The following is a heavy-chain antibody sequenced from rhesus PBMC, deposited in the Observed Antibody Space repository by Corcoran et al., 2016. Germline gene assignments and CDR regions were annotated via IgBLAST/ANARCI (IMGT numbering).Heavy chain of an antibody. CDR2: IYGSGSST. D-gene: IGHD2-21*01. CDR3: ASGSWEYCTGSGCYVPYYFDY. Sequence: QLQLQESGPGLVKPSETLSVTCAVSGGSISSSYWSWIRQAPGKGLEWIGYIYGSGSSTNYNPSLKCRGTLSVDPAKNQLSLKLGSVTAADTAVYYCASGSWEYCTGSGCYVPYYFDYWGQGVLVTVSS. V-gene: IGHV4-169*02. J-gene: IGHJ4*01. CDR1: GGSISSSY.